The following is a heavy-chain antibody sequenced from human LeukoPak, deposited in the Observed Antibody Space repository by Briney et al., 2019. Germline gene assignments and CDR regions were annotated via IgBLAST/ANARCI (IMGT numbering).Heavy chain of an antibody. D-gene: IGHD3-16*02. V-gene: IGHV1-18*01. CDR1: GYTFTSYG. Sequence: GASVKVSCKASGYTFTSYGISWVRQAPGQGLEWMGWISAYNVNTNYAQKLQGRVTMTTDTSTSTAYMELRSLRSDDTAVYYCARAEGFFYDYVWGSYRYSPHYFDYWGQGTLVTVSS. J-gene: IGHJ4*02. CDR2: ISAYNVNT. CDR3: ARAEGFFYDYVWGSYRYSPHYFDY.